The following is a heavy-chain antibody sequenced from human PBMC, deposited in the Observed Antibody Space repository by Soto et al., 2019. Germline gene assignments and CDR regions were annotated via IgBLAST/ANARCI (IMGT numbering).Heavy chain of an antibody. D-gene: IGHD3-9*01. V-gene: IGHV2-5*02. CDR1: GFSLSTSGVG. CDR3: AHKGPEDWPLDY. Sequence: QITLKESGPTLVRPTPTLTLTCAFSGFSLSTSGVGVGWIRQPPGKALERLAVIYWDDSKHYSPSLRSRLTITKDTSKNQVVLTMTNMDPIDTGTYYCAHKGPEDWPLDYWGQGTLVTVSS. J-gene: IGHJ4*02. CDR2: IYWDDSK.